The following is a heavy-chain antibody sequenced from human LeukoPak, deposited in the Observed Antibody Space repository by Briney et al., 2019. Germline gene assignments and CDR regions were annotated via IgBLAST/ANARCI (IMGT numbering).Heavy chain of an antibody. D-gene: IGHD3-22*01. CDR3: ARGAMYYYDSSGYFDY. V-gene: IGHV3-30-3*01. J-gene: IGHJ4*02. CDR1: GFTFSSYA. Sequence: QPGRSLRLSCAASGFTFSSYAMHWVRQAPGKGLEWLAVISYDGSNKYYADSVKGRFTISRDNSKNTLYLQMNSLRAEDTAVYYCARGAMYYYDSSGYFDYWGQGTLVTVSS. CDR2: ISYDGSNK.